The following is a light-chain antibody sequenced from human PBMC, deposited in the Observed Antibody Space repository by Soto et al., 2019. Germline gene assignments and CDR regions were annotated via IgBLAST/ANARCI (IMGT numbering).Light chain of an antibody. CDR3: SSYTSSSTPSV. CDR2: EVR. J-gene: IGLJ1*01. V-gene: IGLV2-14*01. Sequence: QCLRTQPASVSGSPGQSITISCTGTISDVGGYNYVSWYQQHPGKAPKLMIYEVRNRPSGVSNRFSGSKSGNTASLTISGLQAEDEADYYCSSYTSSSTPSVFGTGTKVTVL. CDR1: ISDVGGYNY.